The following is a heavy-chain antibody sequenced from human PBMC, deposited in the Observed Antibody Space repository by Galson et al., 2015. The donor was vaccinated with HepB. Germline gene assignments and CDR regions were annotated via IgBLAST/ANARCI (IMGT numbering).Heavy chain of an antibody. CDR1: GDSVSSNSAA. V-gene: IGHV6-1*01. CDR2: TYYRSKWYN. Sequence: CAISGDSVSSNSAAWNWIRQSPSRGLEWLGRTYYRSKWYNDYAVSVKSRITINPDTSKNQFSLQLNSVTPEDTAVYYCAKDTGIVGKLDWFDPWGQGTLVTVSS. CDR3: AKDTGIVGKLDWFDP. J-gene: IGHJ5*02. D-gene: IGHD1-26*01.